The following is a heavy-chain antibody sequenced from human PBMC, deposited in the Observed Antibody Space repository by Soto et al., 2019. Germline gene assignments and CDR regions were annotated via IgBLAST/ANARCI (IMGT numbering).Heavy chain of an antibody. D-gene: IGHD6-13*01. Sequence: QVQLVQSGAEVKKPGASVKVSCKASGYIFTGYYMHWVRQAPGQGLEWMGWINPNSGGTNYAQKFQGCVTMTRNTSISTAYMELSRLRSDDTAVYYCARGLEAAGIRSYWYFDLWGRGTLVTISS. CDR1: GYIFTGYY. CDR2: INPNSGGT. CDR3: ARGLEAAGIRSYWYFDL. J-gene: IGHJ2*01. V-gene: IGHV1-2*04.